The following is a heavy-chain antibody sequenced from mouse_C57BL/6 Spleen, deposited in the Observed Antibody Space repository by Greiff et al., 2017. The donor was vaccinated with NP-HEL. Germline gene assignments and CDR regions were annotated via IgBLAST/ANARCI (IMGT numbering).Heavy chain of an antibody. CDR2: IYPGDGDT. Sequence: QVQLKQSGPELVKPGASVKISCKASGYAFSSSWMNWVKQRPGKGLEWIGRIYPGDGDTNYNGKFKGKATLTAGKSSSTAYMQLSSLTSEDSAVYFCSRDPTGTLFDYWGQGTTLTVSS. J-gene: IGHJ2*01. V-gene: IGHV1-82*01. CDR1: GYAFSSSW. CDR3: SRDPTGTLFDY. D-gene: IGHD4-1*01.